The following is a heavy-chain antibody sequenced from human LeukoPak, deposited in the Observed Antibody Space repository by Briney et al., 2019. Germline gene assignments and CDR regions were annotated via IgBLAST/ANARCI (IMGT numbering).Heavy chain of an antibody. V-gene: IGHV3-23*01. CDR3: AKDGSGYYYAFDY. Sequence: GGSLRLSCAASGFTFSSYAMSWVRQAPGKGLEWVSAISGSGGSTYYADSVKGRFTISRDNSENTLYLQMNSLRAEDTAVYYCAKDGSGYYYAFDYWGQGTLVTVSS. CDR1: GFTFSSYA. CDR2: ISGSGGST. J-gene: IGHJ4*02. D-gene: IGHD3-22*01.